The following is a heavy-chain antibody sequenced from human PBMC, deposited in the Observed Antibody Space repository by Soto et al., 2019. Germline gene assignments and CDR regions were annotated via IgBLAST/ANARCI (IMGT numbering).Heavy chain of an antibody. J-gene: IGHJ4*02. CDR2: ISYDGSNK. V-gene: IGHV3-30*04. CDR1: GFTFSSYA. D-gene: IGHD6-6*01. CDR3: ARDPRQLVGQGYFDY. Sequence: GGSLRLFCAASGFTFSSYAMHWVRQAPGKGLEWVAVISYDGSNKYYADSVKGRFTISRDNSKNTLYLQMNSLRAEDTAVYYCARDPRQLVGQGYFDYWGQGTLVTVSS.